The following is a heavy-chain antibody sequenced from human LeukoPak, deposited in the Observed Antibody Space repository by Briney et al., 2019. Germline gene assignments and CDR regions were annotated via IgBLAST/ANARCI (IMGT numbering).Heavy chain of an antibody. V-gene: IGHV3-30-3*01. Sequence: RRSLRLSCAASGFTFSSYAMYWVRQAPGKVLEWVAVISYDGSNKYYADSVKGRFTISGDNSKNTLYLQMNSLRAEDTAVYYCARGSDFDYWGQGTLVTVSS. CDR1: GFTFSSYA. D-gene: IGHD6-19*01. CDR3: ARGSDFDY. J-gene: IGHJ4*02. CDR2: ISYDGSNK.